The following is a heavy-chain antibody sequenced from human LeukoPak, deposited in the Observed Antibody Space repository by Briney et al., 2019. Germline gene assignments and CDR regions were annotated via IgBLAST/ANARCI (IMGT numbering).Heavy chain of an antibody. D-gene: IGHD3-10*01. Sequence: SETLSLTCAVYGGSFSGYYWSWIRQPPGKGLEWIGEINHSGSTNYNPSLKSRVTISVDTSKNRFSLKLSSVTAADTAVYYCARRPRITMVRGVNPYYFDYWGQGTLVTVSS. V-gene: IGHV4-34*01. CDR3: ARRPRITMVRGVNPYYFDY. CDR2: INHSGST. CDR1: GGSFSGYY. J-gene: IGHJ4*02.